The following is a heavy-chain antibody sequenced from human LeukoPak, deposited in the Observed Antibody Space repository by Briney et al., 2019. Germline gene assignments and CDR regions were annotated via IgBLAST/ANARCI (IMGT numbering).Heavy chain of an antibody. CDR1: GFTFSSYA. J-gene: IGHJ2*01. D-gene: IGHD5-18*01. CDR2: ISGSGGYT. V-gene: IGHV3-23*01. Sequence: GGSLRLSCAASGFTFSSYAMSWVRQAPGKGLEWVSAISGSGGYTYYADSVKGRFTISRDNSKNTLYLQMNSLRAEDTAVYHCAKDTASSWWYFDLWGRGTLVTVSS. CDR3: AKDTASSWWYFDL.